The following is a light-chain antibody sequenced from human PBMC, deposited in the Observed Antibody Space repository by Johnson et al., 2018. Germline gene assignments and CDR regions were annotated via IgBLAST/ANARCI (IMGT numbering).Light chain of an antibody. Sequence: QSVLTQPPSVSAAPGQKVTISCSGSSSNIGNNYVSWYQQLPATAPKLLIYENNKRPSGIPDRFSGSKSGTSATLGITGLQTGDEADYYCGTWDSSLSAGNVFGTGPKVTVL. CDR1: SSNIGNNY. V-gene: IGLV1-51*02. CDR3: GTWDSSLSAGNV. J-gene: IGLJ1*01. CDR2: ENN.